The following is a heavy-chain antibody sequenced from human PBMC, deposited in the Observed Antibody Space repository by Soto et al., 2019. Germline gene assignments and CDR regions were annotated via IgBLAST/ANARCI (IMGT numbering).Heavy chain of an antibody. CDR3: AKDWLRSPPLPHIAAYYYMDV. CDR2: ISYDGSNK. D-gene: IGHD3-10*01. Sequence: GGSLRLSCAASGFTFSSYGMHWVRQAPGKGLEWVAVISYDGSNKYYADSVKGRFTISRDNSKNTLYLQMNSLRAEDTAVYYCAKDWLRSPPLPHIAAYYYMDVWGKGTTVTVSS. J-gene: IGHJ6*03. V-gene: IGHV3-30*18. CDR1: GFTFSSYG.